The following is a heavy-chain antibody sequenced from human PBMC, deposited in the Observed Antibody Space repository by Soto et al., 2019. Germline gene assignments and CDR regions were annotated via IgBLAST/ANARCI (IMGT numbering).Heavy chain of an antibody. CDR2: IYYSGST. D-gene: IGHD2-2*01. V-gene: IGHV4-39*01. CDR3: ARPSIHYYFDY. Sequence: SETLSLTCTVSCGSISSSSYYWGWIRQPPGKGLEWIGSIYYSGSTYYNPSLKSRVTISVDTSKNQFSLKLSSVTAADTAVYYCARPSIHYYFDYWGQGTLVTVSS. CDR1: CGSISSSSYY. J-gene: IGHJ4*02.